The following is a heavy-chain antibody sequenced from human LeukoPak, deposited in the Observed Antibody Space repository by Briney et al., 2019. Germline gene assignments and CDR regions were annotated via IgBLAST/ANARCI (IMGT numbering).Heavy chain of an antibody. V-gene: IGHV3-23*01. J-gene: IGHJ4*02. CDR3: AKQMDIVVVPAAPFDY. Sequence: GGSLRLSCAASGFTFNNYAMSWVRQAPGKGLEWVSAISGSGGTTYYADSVKGRFTFSRDNSKNTLYLQMNSLRAEDTAVYYCAKQMDIVVVPAAPFDYWGQGTLVTVSS. CDR1: GFTFNNYA. D-gene: IGHD2-2*03. CDR2: ISGSGGTT.